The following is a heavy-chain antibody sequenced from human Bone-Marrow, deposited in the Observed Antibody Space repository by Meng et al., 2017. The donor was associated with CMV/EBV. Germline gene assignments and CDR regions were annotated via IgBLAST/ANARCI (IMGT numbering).Heavy chain of an antibody. V-gene: IGHV3-30-3*01. Sequence: GESLKISCAASGFTFSSYAMHWVRQAPGKGLEWVAVISYDGSNKYYADSVKGRFTISRDNSKNTLYLQMNSLRAEDTAVYYCASNTWTDWGQGTLVTVSS. CDR1: GFTFSSYA. CDR2: ISYDGSNK. J-gene: IGHJ4*02. CDR3: ASNTWTD. D-gene: IGHD3/OR15-3a*01.